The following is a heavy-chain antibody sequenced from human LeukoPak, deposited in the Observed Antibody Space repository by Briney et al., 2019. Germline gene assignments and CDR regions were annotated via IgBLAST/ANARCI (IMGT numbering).Heavy chain of an antibody. V-gene: IGHV4-34*01. J-gene: IGHJ3*02. D-gene: IGHD6-13*01. Sequence: SETLSLTCAVYGGSFSGYYWSWIRQPPGKGLEWIGEINHSGSTNYNPSLKSRVSISVDTSKNQFSLKLSSVTAADTAVYYCARGPSTVGYSSSWYSPRLPYAFDIWGQGTMVTVSP. CDR1: GGSFSGYY. CDR3: ARGPSTVGYSSSWYSPRLPYAFDI. CDR2: INHSGST.